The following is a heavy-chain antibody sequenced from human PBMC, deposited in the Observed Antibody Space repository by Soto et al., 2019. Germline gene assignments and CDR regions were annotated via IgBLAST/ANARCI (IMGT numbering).Heavy chain of an antibody. Sequence: VSVKVSCKASGYTFTGYYMHWVRQAPGQGLEWMGWINPNSGGTNYAQKFQGWVTMTRDTSISTAYMELSRLRSDDTAVYYCARGVDYSNYAYYYYGMDVWGQGTTVTVSS. V-gene: IGHV1-2*04. CDR3: ARGVDYSNYAYYYYGMDV. D-gene: IGHD4-4*01. CDR1: GYTFTGYY. J-gene: IGHJ6*02. CDR2: INPNSGGT.